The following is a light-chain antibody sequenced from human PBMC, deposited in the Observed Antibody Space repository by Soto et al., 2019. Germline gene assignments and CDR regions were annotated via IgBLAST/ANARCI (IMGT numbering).Light chain of an antibody. J-gene: IGKJ4*01. V-gene: IGKV3D-15*01. CDR1: QSVSSD. CDR3: QQYTSPLT. Sequence: IVMTQSPATLSVSPGERATLSCRASQSVSSDLAWYHQKPGQAPRLLIYGASTRATGIPDRFSGSGSGTDFTLTISRLEPEDSAVYYCQQYTSPLTFGGGTKVDIK. CDR2: GAS.